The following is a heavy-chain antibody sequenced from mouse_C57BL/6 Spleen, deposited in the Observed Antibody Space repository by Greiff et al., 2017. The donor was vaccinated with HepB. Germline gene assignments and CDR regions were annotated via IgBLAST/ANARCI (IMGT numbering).Heavy chain of an antibody. Sequence: EVQRVESGAELVRPGASVKLSCTASGFNIKDDYMHWVKQRPEQGLEWIGWIDPENGDTEYASKFQGKATITADTSSNTAYLQLSSLTSEDTAVYYCTTRGYSNFYFDYWGQGTTLTVSS. D-gene: IGHD2-5*01. CDR3: TTRGYSNFYFDY. CDR1: GFNIKDDY. V-gene: IGHV14-4*01. J-gene: IGHJ2*01. CDR2: IDPENGDT.